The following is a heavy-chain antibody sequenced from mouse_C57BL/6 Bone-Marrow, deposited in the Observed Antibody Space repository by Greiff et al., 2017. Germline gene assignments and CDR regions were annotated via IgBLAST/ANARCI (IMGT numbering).Heavy chain of an antibody. CDR3: AKNYYGSRFAY. V-gene: IGHV1-4*01. Sequence: VQLQEPGAELARPGASVKMSCKASGYTFTSYSMHWVKQRPGQGLEWIGYINPSSGYTKYNQKFKGKATLTADKSSSTAYMQLSSLTSEDSAVYDGAKNYYGSRFAYWGQGTLVTVSA. CDR1: GYTFTSYS. CDR2: INPSSGYT. D-gene: IGHD1-1*01. J-gene: IGHJ3*01.